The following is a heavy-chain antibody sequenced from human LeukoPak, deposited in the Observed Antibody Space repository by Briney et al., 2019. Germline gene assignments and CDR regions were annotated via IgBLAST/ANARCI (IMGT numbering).Heavy chain of an antibody. J-gene: IGHJ6*02. CDR1: GYTFTSYY. V-gene: IGHV1-46*01. CDR2: INPSGGST. D-gene: IGHD3-3*01. CDR3: ASGNGYYTEYYYYGMDV. Sequence: AASVKVSCKASGYTFTSYYMHWVRQAPGQGLEWMGIINPSGGSTSYAQKFQGRVTMTRDTSTSTVYMELSSLRSEDTAVYYCASGNGYYTEYYYYGMDVWGQGTTVTVSS.